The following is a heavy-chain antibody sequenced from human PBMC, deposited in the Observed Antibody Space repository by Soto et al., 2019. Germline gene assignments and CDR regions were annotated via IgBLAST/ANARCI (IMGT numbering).Heavy chain of an antibody. J-gene: IGHJ6*03. Sequence: ASVKVSCKASGYTFTSYGISWVRQAPGQGLEWMGWISAYNGNTNYAQKLQGRVTMTTDTSTSTAYMELRSLRSDDTAVYYCARYYGDYVSGYYYYMDVWGKGTKVTVSS. D-gene: IGHD4-17*01. CDR2: ISAYNGNT. CDR1: GYTFTSYG. V-gene: IGHV1-18*01. CDR3: ARYYGDYVSGYYYYMDV.